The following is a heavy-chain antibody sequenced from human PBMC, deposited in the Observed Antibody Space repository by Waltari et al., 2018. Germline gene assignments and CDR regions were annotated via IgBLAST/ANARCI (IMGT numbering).Heavy chain of an antibody. Sequence: EVQLTESGGGLVQPGGSLRLSCAASGFSFRAYWMTWVRQAPGKGLEWVANIKYDGSATYHADSVNGRFSISRDNAKNSLYLQMNSVSAEDTAIYYCARGSPGYVRVWDSWGQGTMVTVSS. CDR3: ARGSPGYVRVWDS. J-gene: IGHJ4*02. D-gene: IGHD2-2*01. CDR1: GFSFRAYW. V-gene: IGHV3-7*03. CDR2: IKYDGSAT.